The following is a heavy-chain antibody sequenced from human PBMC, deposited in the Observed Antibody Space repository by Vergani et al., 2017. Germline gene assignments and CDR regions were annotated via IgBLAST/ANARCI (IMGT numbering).Heavy chain of an antibody. CDR3: ATKSCGTPGCQIGYFRE. Sequence: QVHLVESGGGGVQPGRSLRLSCVVSGFTSSYYGMHWVRQAPGKGLEWVAVISYDGTQKYYADSVKGRFTISRDNSKSTLYLQMNSLRTEDTAVYYCATKSCGTPGCQIGYFREWGQGTLVTVSS. V-gene: IGHV3-30*03. D-gene: IGHD1-1*01. J-gene: IGHJ1*01. CDR2: ISYDGTQK. CDR1: GFTSSYYG.